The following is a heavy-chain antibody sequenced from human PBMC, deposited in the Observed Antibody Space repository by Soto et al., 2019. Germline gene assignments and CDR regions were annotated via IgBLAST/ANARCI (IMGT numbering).Heavy chain of an antibody. D-gene: IGHD3-22*01. CDR1: GFTFSSYD. CDR2: ISGSGGST. Sequence: EVQLLESGGGLVQPGGSLRLSCAASGFTFSSYDMSWVRQAPGKGLEWVSAISGSGGSTYYADSVKGRFTISRDNSKNTLYLQMNSLRAEDTAVYYYAKGTYYYDSSAYYGYWGQGTLVTVSS. V-gene: IGHV3-23*01. J-gene: IGHJ4*02. CDR3: AKGTYYYDSSAYYGY.